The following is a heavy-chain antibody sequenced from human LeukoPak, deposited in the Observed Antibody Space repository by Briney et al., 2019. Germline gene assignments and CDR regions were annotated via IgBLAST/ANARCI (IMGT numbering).Heavy chain of an antibody. CDR3: ARSRYSSGWYVDY. Sequence: SETLSLTCTVSGGSISSSSYYWGWVRQPPGKGLEWIGSIYYSGSTYYNPSLKSRVTISVDTSKNQFSLKLSSVTAADTAVYYCARSRYSSGWYVDYWGQGTLVTVSS. CDR2: IYYSGST. CDR1: GGSISSSSYY. V-gene: IGHV4-39*01. D-gene: IGHD6-19*01. J-gene: IGHJ4*02.